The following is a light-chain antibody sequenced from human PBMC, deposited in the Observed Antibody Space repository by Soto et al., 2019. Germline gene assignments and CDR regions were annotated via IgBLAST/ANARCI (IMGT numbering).Light chain of an antibody. CDR2: GAS. CDR1: QNVRTF. J-gene: IGKJ4*02. Sequence: EVVLSQSPATLSLSPGERATLSCRASQNVRTFLDWYQQKPGQAPKLLIYGASTRDTGVPARFTGSGSGTEFTLTISSLQSEDFAVYFCQQYNNWPPWTFGGGTKVDIK. V-gene: IGKV3-15*01. CDR3: QQYNNWPPWT.